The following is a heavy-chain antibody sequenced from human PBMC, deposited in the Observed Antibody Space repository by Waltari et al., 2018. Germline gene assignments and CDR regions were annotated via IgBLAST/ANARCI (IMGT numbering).Heavy chain of an antibody. CDR3: ARGMTTFGY. CDR1: GGSFSGYY. Sequence: QVQLQQWGAGLLKPSETLSLTCTVYGGSFSGYYWSWIRQPPGKGLGWIGEINHSGSPNYNPSLKSRVTISVDTSKNQFSLKLSSVTAADTAVYYCARGMTTFGYWGQGTLVTVSS. J-gene: IGHJ4*02. CDR2: INHSGSP. V-gene: IGHV4-34*01. D-gene: IGHD3-10*02.